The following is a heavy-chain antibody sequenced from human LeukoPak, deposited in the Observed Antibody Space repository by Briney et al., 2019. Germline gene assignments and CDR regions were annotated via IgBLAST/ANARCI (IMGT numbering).Heavy chain of an antibody. CDR1: GYTFTTLG. D-gene: IGHD1-1*01. J-gene: IGHJ6*02. CDR2: VGPYNGNT. V-gene: IGHV1-18*01. CDR3: ARDRLGSDYYGMGV. Sequence: ASVKVSCKASGYTFTTLGISWVRQAPGQGLEWMGWVGPYNGNTNYAQKFQGRVTMITDTATTTAYMELRSLRSDDTAVYYCARDRLGSDYYGMGVWGQGTTVTVSS.